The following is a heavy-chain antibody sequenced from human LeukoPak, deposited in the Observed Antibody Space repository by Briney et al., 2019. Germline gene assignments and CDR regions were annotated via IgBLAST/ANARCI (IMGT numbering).Heavy chain of an antibody. V-gene: IGHV3-74*01. D-gene: IGHD5-18*01. CDR1: GFTFSSTW. J-gene: IGHJ5*02. CDR2: INSDGSST. Sequence: GGSLRLSCAASGFTFSSTWMHWVRQVPGKGLVWVSRINSDGSSTIYADSVKGRFTISRDNTKNTLYLQMNSLRAEDTAVYYCARESGEYSYGPPGSNWFDPWGQGTLVTVSS. CDR3: ARESGEYSYGPPGSNWFDP.